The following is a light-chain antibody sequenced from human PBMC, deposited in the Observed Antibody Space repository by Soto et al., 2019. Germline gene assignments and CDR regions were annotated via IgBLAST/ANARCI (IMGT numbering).Light chain of an antibody. V-gene: IGKV3-20*01. CDR1: QSFSSSY. J-gene: IGKJ3*01. CDR2: GAS. Sequence: ELVLPQSPGTLSLSPGERATLSCRASQSFSSSYLAWYQQKPGQAPRLLIYGASSSATGIPDRFSGSGSVTDFTLTISRLEPEDFAVYYCQQYGSSPFTFGPGTKVDIK. CDR3: QQYGSSPFT.